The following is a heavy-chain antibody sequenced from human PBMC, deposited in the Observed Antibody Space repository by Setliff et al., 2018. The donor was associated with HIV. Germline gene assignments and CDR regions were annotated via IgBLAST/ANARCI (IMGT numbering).Heavy chain of an antibody. V-gene: IGHV3-21*01. CDR2: ISSSSSYI. J-gene: IGHJ4*02. CDR1: GFTFSTYS. D-gene: IGHD3-3*01. CDR3: ARGPQYNFWGGYLGL. Sequence: PGGSLRLSCAASGFTFSTYSMNWVRQAPGKGLEWVSSISSSSSYIYYADSVQGRFTISRDNAKNALYLQMNSLRAEDTAVYYCARGPQYNFWGGYLGLWGRGTLVTVSS.